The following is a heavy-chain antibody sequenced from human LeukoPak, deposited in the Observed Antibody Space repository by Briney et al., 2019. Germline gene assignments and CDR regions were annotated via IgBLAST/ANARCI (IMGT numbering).Heavy chain of an antibody. CDR3: ARDERSFDP. J-gene: IGHJ5*02. Sequence: SETLSLTCTVSGGSISSSSYYWGWIRQPSGKGLEWIGSIYYSGSTYYNPSLKSRVTISVDTSKNQFSLKLSSVTAADTAVYYCARDERSFDPWGQGTLVTVSS. CDR2: IYYSGST. D-gene: IGHD5-24*01. CDR1: GGSISSSSYY. V-gene: IGHV4-39*07.